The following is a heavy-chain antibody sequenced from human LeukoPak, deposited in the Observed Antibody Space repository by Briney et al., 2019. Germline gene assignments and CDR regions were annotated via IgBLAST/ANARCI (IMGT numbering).Heavy chain of an antibody. CDR1: GGSFSGYY. V-gene: IGHV4-34*01. D-gene: IGHD3-22*01. Sequence: SETLSLTCAVYGGSFSGYYWSWIRQPPGKGLEWIGEINHSGSTNYNPSLKSRVTISVDTSKNQFSLKLSSVTAADTAVYYCARANYYDSRAFDIWGQGTMVTVSS. J-gene: IGHJ3*02. CDR2: INHSGST. CDR3: ARANYYDSRAFDI.